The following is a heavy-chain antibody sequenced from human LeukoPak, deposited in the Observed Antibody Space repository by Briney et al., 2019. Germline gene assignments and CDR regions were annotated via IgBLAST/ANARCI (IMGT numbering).Heavy chain of an antibody. V-gene: IGHV1-2*02. J-gene: IGHJ6*03. D-gene: IGHD2-8*01. Sequence: ASVKVSCKASGYSFTGYYIHWVRQAPGQGLEWMGWINPDGDVTKSAQKFQGRVTMTTGKSINTVFMELSGLTSDDTALYYCARGPNHYYYMDFWGKGTTVSVSS. CDR2: INPDGDVT. CDR1: GYSFTGYY. CDR3: ARGPNHYYYMDF.